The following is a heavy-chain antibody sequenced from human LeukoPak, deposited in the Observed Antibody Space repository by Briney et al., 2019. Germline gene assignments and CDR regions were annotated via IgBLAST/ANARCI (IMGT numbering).Heavy chain of an antibody. CDR3: ARWRYCSADICTGGDSFDI. CDR2: KYARGSS. J-gene: IGHJ3*02. V-gene: IGHV4-4*07. Sequence: SETLSLTCTVSGGSVSIYYWSWIRQPAGNGLEWIGHKYARGSSNYNPSVKCRVTMSVDTSKNQFSLKLRSVTAADTAVYYCARWRYCSADICTGGDSFDIWGQGTMVSVSP. D-gene: IGHD2-15*01. CDR1: GGSVSIYY.